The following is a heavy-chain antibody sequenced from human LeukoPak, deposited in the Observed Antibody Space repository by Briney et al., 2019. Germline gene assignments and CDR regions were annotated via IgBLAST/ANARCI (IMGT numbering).Heavy chain of an antibody. D-gene: IGHD3-22*01. CDR1: GFTFSNAW. V-gene: IGHV3-15*01. CDR3: TTDRYYDTAHTT. CDR2: IKSKTDGGTA. Sequence: GGSLRLSCAASGFTFSNAWMSWVRQAPGKGLEWVGRIKSKTDGGTADYAAPVKGRFTISRDDSKNTLYLRMNSLKTEDAAVYYCTTDRYYDTAHTTWGQGTLVTVSS. J-gene: IGHJ4*02.